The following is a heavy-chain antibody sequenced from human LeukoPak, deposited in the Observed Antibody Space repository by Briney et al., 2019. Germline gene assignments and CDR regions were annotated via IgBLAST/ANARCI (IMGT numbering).Heavy chain of an antibody. Sequence: ASVKVSCKASGFTFTSSAVQWVRQARGQRLEWIGWIVVGSGNTNYAQKFQERVTITRDMSTSTAYMELSSLRSEDTAVYYCAAGITLSNVDTASYYYYGMDVWGQGTTVTVSS. CDR1: GFTFTSSA. CDR3: AAGITLSNVDTASYYYYGMDV. D-gene: IGHD5-18*01. J-gene: IGHJ6*02. CDR2: IVVGSGNT. V-gene: IGHV1-58*01.